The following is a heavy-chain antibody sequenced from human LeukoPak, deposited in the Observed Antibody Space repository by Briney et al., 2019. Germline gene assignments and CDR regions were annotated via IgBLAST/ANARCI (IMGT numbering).Heavy chain of an antibody. CDR1: GGSFSGYY. V-gene: IGHV4-59*01. Sequence: SETLSLTCAVYGGSFSGYYWSWIRQPPGKGLEWIGYVYNSGNTNYNPSLKSRVTISVDTSKNQFSLKLSSVTAADTAVYYCARRGYYMDVWGKGITVTVSS. CDR3: ARRGYYMDV. CDR2: VYNSGNT. J-gene: IGHJ6*03.